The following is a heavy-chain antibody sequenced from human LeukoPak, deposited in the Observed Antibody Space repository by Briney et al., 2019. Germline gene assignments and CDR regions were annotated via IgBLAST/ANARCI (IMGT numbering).Heavy chain of an antibody. CDR3: ARGNYYGSGCDF. CDR2: IYYHGNNK. D-gene: IGHD3-10*01. V-gene: IGHV3-30*03. Sequence: PGRSLRLSCAASGFTFSNYGMHWVRQAPGKGLEWVAFIYYHGNNKNYADFVKGRFTISRDNSKNTLFLQMNSLRAEDTAVYYCARGNYYGSGCDFWGQGSLVTVSS. CDR1: GFTFSNYG. J-gene: IGHJ4*02.